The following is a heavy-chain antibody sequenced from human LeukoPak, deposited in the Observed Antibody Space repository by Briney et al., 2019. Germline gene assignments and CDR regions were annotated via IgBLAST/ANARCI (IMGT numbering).Heavy chain of an antibody. CDR3: ARYAITNTKTRKSAFFDY. CDR1: GGSISSYY. Sequence: SETLSLTCTVSGGSISSYYWSWIRQPPGKGLEWIGYTYYSGSTNYNPSLKSRVTISVDTSKNQFSLKLSSVTAADTAVYYCARYAITNTKTRKSAFFDYWGQGTLVTVSS. V-gene: IGHV4-59*01. D-gene: IGHD3-10*01. CDR2: TYYSGST. J-gene: IGHJ4*02.